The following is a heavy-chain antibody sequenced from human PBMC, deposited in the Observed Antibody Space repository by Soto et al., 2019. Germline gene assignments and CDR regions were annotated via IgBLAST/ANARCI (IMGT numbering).Heavy chain of an antibody. D-gene: IGHD3-10*01. J-gene: IGHJ5*02. CDR1: GGSISSGDYY. CDR3: ARAGPPVLLWFGELSPPNWYDP. CDR2: IYYSGST. Sequence: SETLSLTCTVSGGSISSGDYYWSWIRQPPGKGLEWIGYIYYSGSTYYNPSLKSRVTISVDTSKNQFSLKLSSVTAADTAVYYCARAGPPVLLWFGELSPPNWYDPWGQGTLVTVSS. V-gene: IGHV4-30-4*01.